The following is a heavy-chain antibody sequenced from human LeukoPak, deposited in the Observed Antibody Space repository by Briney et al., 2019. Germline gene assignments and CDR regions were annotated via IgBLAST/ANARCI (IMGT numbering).Heavy chain of an antibody. D-gene: IGHD4-17*01. CDR2: INHSGST. CDR1: GGSFSGYY. Sequence: SETLSLTCAVYGGSFSGYYWSWIRQPPGKGLEWIWEINHSGSTNYNPSLKSRVTISVDTSKNQFSLKLSSVTAADTAVYYCAARLLYGDEDYWGQGTLVTVSS. CDR3: AARLLYGDEDY. V-gene: IGHV4-34*01. J-gene: IGHJ4*02.